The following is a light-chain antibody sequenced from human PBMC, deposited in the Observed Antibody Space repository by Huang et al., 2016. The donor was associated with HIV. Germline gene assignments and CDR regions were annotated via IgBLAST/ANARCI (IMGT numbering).Light chain of an antibody. CDR2: GAS. CDR1: QSLRDTY. Sequence: EIVLTQSPGTLSLSPGETATFSCRASQSLRDTYIAWYQQRPGQAPRILIYGASSRATCIPDRFSGSGSGTDFTLTINRLEPQDFAVYFCLQYDRSPLTFGGGTKVEL. J-gene: IGKJ4*01. V-gene: IGKV3-20*01. CDR3: LQYDRSPLT.